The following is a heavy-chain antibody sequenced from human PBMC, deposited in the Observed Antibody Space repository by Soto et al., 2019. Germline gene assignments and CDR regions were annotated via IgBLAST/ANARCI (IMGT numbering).Heavy chain of an antibody. CDR3: AKVGAVAGTLDY. CDR1: GFTFSSYG. Sequence: QVQLVESGGGVVQPGRSLRLSYAASGFTFSSYGMHWVRQAPGKGLEWVAVISYDGSNKYYADSVKGRFTISRDNSKNTLYLQMNSLRAEDTAVYYCAKVGAVAGTLDYWGQGTLVTVSS. V-gene: IGHV3-30*18. J-gene: IGHJ4*02. CDR2: ISYDGSNK. D-gene: IGHD6-19*01.